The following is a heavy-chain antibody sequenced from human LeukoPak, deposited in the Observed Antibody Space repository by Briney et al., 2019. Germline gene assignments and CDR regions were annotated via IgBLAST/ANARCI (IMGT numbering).Heavy chain of an antibody. J-gene: IGHJ4*02. Sequence: PSETLSLTCAVYGWSFSVSNWSWIRQPPGKGLEWIGEIYNSGSTIYNPSLKSRVTISVDTSKKQFSLNLISVTAADTAVYYCVRAYDYWGQGTLVTVSS. V-gene: IGHV4-34*01. CDR1: GWSFSVSN. CDR3: VRAYDY. CDR2: IYNSGST.